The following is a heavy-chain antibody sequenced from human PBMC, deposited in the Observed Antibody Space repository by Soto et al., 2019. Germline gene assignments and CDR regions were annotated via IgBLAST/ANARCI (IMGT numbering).Heavy chain of an antibody. J-gene: IGHJ3*02. V-gene: IGHV3-48*01. Sequence: EVQLVESGGGLVQPGGSLRLSCAASGFTFSSYSMNWVRQAPGKGLEWVSFISTNSRTTYYADSVKGRFTISRDNAQNSLYLQMNSLRAEDTAVYYCARNLIKGYCSGGSCRIDAFDIWGPGTMVTVSS. CDR2: ISTNSRTT. D-gene: IGHD2-15*01. CDR3: ARNLIKGYCSGGSCRIDAFDI. CDR1: GFTFSSYS.